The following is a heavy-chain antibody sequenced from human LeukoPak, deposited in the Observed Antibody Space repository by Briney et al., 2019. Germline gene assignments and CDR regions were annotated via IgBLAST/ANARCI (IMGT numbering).Heavy chain of an antibody. J-gene: IGHJ4*02. V-gene: IGHV3-66*01. D-gene: IGHD3-10*01. CDR2: IYSGGST. Sequence: GGSLRLSCAASGFTVSSNYMSWVRQAPGKGLEWVSVIYSGGSTYYADSVKGRFTISRDNSENTLYLQMNSLRAEDTAVYYCASFKGYYGSGSYLGAFDYWGQGTLVTVSS. CDR3: ASFKGYYGSGSYLGAFDY. CDR1: GFTVSSNY.